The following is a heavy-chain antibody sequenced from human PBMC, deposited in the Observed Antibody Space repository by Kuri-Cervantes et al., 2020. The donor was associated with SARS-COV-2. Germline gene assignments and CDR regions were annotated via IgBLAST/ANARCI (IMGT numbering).Heavy chain of an antibody. Sequence: ASVKVSCKASGYTFTSYDINWVRQATGQGLEWMGWMNPNSGNTGYAQKFQGWVTMTRDTSISTAYMELRSLRSDDTAVYYCARTAAAGTQYFQHWGQGTLVTVSS. CDR2: MNPNSGNT. CDR1: GYTFTSYD. D-gene: IGHD6-13*01. J-gene: IGHJ1*01. CDR3: ARTAAAGTQYFQH. V-gene: IGHV1-8*01.